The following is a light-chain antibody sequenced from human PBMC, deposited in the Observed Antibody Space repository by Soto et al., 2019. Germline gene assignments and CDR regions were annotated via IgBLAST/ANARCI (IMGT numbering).Light chain of an antibody. V-gene: IGLV2-14*01. CDR1: SSDIAIYNY. CDR3: SSYSSSSTNVV. Sequence: QSALTQPASVSGSPGQSITISCTGTSSDIAIYNYVSWYQQHPGKAPKLMIHEVSNRPSGVSNRFSGSKSGNTASLTISGLQAEDEADYYCSSYSSSSTNVVFGGGTKLTVL. J-gene: IGLJ2*01. CDR2: EVS.